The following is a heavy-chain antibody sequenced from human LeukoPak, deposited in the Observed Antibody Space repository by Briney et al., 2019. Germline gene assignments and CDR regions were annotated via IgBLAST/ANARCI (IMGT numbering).Heavy chain of an antibody. Sequence: GGSLRLSCAASGFTFSSYCMSWVRQAPGKGLEWLANIKQDGGAKYYADSVKGRLTISRDNAKHSLYLQMNSLRAEDTAVYYCARDLVGSCLDYWGQGTLVTVSS. V-gene: IGHV3-7*01. CDR1: GFTFSSYC. J-gene: IGHJ4*02. CDR3: ARDLVGSCLDY. D-gene: IGHD2-15*01. CDR2: IKQDGGAK.